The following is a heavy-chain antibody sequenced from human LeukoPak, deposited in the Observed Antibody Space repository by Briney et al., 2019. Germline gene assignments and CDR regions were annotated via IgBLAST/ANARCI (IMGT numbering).Heavy chain of an antibody. CDR3: ARRLQPYYYMDV. CDR2: INWNGVST. J-gene: IGHJ6*03. CDR1: GITFDDYG. V-gene: IGHV3-20*04. Sequence: GGSLRLSCAASGITFDDYGMTWVRQGPGKGLEWVSGINWNGVSTDYADSVKGRFTISRGNAKNSLYLEMNSLTVEDTALYYCARRLQPYYYMDVWGKGTTVTVSS. D-gene: IGHD4-11*01.